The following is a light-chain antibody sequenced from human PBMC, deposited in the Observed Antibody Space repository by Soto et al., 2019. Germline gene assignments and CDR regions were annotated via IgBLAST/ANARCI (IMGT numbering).Light chain of an antibody. Sequence: QSVSSSYLAWYQQKPGQAPRLLIYGASSRATGIPDRFSGSWSGTDFTLTISRLEPEDFAVYYCQQYGSSPLTFGGGTKV. J-gene: IGKJ4*01. CDR1: QSVSSSY. CDR3: QQYGSSPLT. V-gene: IGKV3-20*01. CDR2: GAS.